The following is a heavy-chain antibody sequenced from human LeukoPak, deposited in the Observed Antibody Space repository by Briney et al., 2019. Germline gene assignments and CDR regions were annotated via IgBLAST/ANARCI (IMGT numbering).Heavy chain of an antibody. Sequence: SETLSLTCTVSGGSISSYYWSWIRQPPGKGLEWIGYIYYSGSTNYNSSLKSRVTILVDMSKNQFSLKLSSVTAADTAVYYCARAFRLGYCSGGSCYSRLIWFDPWGQGTLVTVSS. V-gene: IGHV4-59*01. CDR2: IYYSGST. D-gene: IGHD2-15*01. CDR3: ARAFRLGYCSGGSCYSRLIWFDP. J-gene: IGHJ5*02. CDR1: GGSISSYY.